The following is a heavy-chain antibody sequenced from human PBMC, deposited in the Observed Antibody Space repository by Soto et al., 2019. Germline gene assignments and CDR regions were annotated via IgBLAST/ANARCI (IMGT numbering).Heavy chain of an antibody. J-gene: IGHJ6*02. CDR2: IGRRSDI. CDR1: GFSFSTYS. CDR3: AREETAWPLAYGLDV. V-gene: IGHV3-21*01. Sequence: GGSLIVCSEASGFSFSTYSMHWLRQAPGKGLEWVSSIGRRSDIYYADSVKGRFTISRDNAKNSVSLQMNSLRDEDTAVYYCAREETAWPLAYGLDVWGQGTTVNVSS.